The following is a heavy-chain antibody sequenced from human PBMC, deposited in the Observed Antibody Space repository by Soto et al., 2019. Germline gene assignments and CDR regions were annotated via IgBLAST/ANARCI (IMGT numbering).Heavy chain of an antibody. Sequence: GGSLRLSCAASGFTFSSYAMHWVRQAPGKGLEWVAVISYDGSNKYYADSVKGRFTISRDNSKNTLYLQMNSLRAEDTAVYYCARGHRDDFWSGSLGMDVWGQGTTVTVSS. V-gene: IGHV3-30-3*01. J-gene: IGHJ6*02. D-gene: IGHD3-3*01. CDR2: ISYDGSNK. CDR3: ARGHRDDFWSGSLGMDV. CDR1: GFTFSSYA.